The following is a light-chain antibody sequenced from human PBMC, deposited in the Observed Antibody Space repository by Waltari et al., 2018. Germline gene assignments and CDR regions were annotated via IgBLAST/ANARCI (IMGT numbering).Light chain of an antibody. CDR3: CSYTTTTTWV. Sequence: QSALTQPASVSGSPGQSITISCSGTGSDIGGFNYVSWYQQRPGKAPKLLIYGVSQRPSGVSDRFSGSKSGNRASLTISGLQAEDDSDYYCCSYTTTTTWVFGGVTKLTVL. CDR1: GSDIGGFNY. CDR2: GVS. V-gene: IGLV2-14*03. J-gene: IGLJ3*02.